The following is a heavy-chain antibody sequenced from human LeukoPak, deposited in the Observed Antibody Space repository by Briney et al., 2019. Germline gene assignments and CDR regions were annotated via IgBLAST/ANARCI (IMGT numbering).Heavy chain of an antibody. CDR3: ARVIGSYGDSAY. J-gene: IGHJ4*02. CDR1: GFKFSSFS. CDR2: ITSDSSST. Sequence: GGSLRLSCAASGFKFSSFSMNWVRQAPGKGLEWTSYITSDSSSTYYADSVKGRFTISRDNAKNSLYLQMNSLRAEDTAGYYCARVIGSYGDSAYWGQGTLVTVSS. V-gene: IGHV3-48*04. D-gene: IGHD4-17*01.